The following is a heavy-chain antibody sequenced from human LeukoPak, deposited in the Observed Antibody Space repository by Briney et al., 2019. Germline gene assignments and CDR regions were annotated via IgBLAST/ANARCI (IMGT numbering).Heavy chain of an antibody. CDR3: ARGQRVRETLGGY. CDR2: MNPNSGKT. J-gene: IGHJ4*02. D-gene: IGHD3-10*01. V-gene: IGHV1-8*01. CDR1: GYTFTSYD. Sequence: ASVKVSCKASGYTFTSYDINWVRQATGQGLEWMGWMNPNSGKTGYAQKFQGRVTMTRNTSISTAYMELSSLRSEDTAVYYCARGQRVRETLGGYWGQGTLVTVSS.